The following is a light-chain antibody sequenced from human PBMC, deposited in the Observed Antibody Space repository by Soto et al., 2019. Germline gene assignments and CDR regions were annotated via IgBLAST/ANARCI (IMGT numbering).Light chain of an antibody. CDR3: QQSYTTPWT. Sequence: DIQMTQSPSSLSESVGDRVTITCRASQSITSYLNWYQQKPGKAPQLLIYAASSLQSGVPSRFSGSGSGTDFTLTISSLQPEDFANYFCQQSYTTPWTFGQGTKVEVK. J-gene: IGKJ1*01. CDR2: AAS. V-gene: IGKV1-39*01. CDR1: QSITSY.